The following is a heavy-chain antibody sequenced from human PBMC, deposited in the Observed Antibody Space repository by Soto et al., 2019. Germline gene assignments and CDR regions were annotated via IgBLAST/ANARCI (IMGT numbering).Heavy chain of an antibody. D-gene: IGHD6-19*01. CDR3: ARAVAVAGTGPYYYYGMDV. J-gene: IGHJ6*02. CDR2: IIPIFGTA. V-gene: IGHV1-69*13. Sequence: ASVKVSCKASGGTFSSYAISWVRQAPGQGLEWMGGIIPIFGTANYAQKFQGRVTITADESTSTAYMELSSPRSEDTAVYYCARAVAVAGTGPYYYYGMDVWGQGTTATVSS. CDR1: GGTFSSYA.